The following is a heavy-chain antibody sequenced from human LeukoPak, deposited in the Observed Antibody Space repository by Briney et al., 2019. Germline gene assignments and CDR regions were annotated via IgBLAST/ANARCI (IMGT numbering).Heavy chain of an antibody. D-gene: IGHD3-22*01. V-gene: IGHV3-7*01. Sequence: PGGSLRLSCAASGFTFSSYWMSWVRQAPGKGLEWVANIKQDGSEKYYVDSVKGRFTISRDNAKNSLYLQMNSLRAEDTAVYYCARGETHYYDSSGYFRYWGQGTLVTVSS. CDR3: ARGETHYYDSSGYFRY. CDR2: IKQDGSEK. J-gene: IGHJ4*02. CDR1: GFTFSSYW.